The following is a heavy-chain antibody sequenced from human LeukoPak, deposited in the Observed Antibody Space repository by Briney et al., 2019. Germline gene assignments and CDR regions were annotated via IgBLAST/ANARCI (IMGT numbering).Heavy chain of an antibody. J-gene: IGHJ4*02. CDR3: ARDVGYDSSGPSSY. CDR1: GFYFGGYA. CDR2: IWYDGSNK. D-gene: IGHD3-22*01. Sequence: GGSLRLSCSASGFYFGGYAMSWVRQAPGKGLEWVAVIWYDGSNKYYADSVKGRFTISRDNSKNTLYLQMNSLRAEDTAVYYCARDVGYDSSGPSSYWGQGTLVTVSS. V-gene: IGHV3-33*08.